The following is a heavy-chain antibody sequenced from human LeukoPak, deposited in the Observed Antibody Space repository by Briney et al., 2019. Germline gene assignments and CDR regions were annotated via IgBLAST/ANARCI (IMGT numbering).Heavy chain of an antibody. CDR2: ISAYNGNT. V-gene: IGHV1-18*01. J-gene: IGHJ3*02. D-gene: IGHD1-26*01. CDR3: ARGGSYSGALDI. Sequence: GESLKISCKGSGYSFTSYGISWVRQAPGQGLEWMGWISAYNGNTNYAQKLQGRVTMTTDTSTSTAYMELRSLRSDDTAVYYCARGGSYSGALDIWGQGTMVTVSS. CDR1: GYSFTSYG.